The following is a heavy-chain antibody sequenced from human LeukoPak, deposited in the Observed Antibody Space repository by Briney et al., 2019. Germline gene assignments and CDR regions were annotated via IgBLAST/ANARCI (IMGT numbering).Heavy chain of an antibody. CDR3: AKGRGYSYGPSDYGMDV. J-gene: IGHJ6*02. Sequence: GGSLRLSCAASGFTFSSYAMSWVRQAPGKGLEWVSAISGSGGSTYYADSVKGRFTISRDNSKNTLYLQMNSLRAEDTAVYYCAKGRGYSYGPSDYGMDVWGLGTTVTVSS. D-gene: IGHD5-18*01. CDR1: GFTFSSYA. V-gene: IGHV3-23*01. CDR2: ISGSGGST.